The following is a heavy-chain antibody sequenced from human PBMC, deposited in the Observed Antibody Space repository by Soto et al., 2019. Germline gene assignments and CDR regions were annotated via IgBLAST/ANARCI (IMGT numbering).Heavy chain of an antibody. D-gene: IGHD5-12*01. CDR1: GGSINTFY. CDR3: AREGSYSAYNFAHGIQLWSFDF. CDR2: IFSSGST. V-gene: IGHV4-4*07. Sequence: TSETVSLTCTVSGGSINTFYWSGVRQPAGKGLEWIGRIFSSGSTSFNPSLESRVAMSVDTSKNHFSLNLSSVTAADMAVYYCAREGSYSAYNFAHGIQLWSFDFWGQGALVTVSS. J-gene: IGHJ4*02.